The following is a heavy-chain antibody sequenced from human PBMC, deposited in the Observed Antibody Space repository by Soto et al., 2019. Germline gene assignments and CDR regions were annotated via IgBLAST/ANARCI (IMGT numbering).Heavy chain of an antibody. J-gene: IGHJ5*02. V-gene: IGHV1-18*01. CDR2: ISAYNGNT. Sequence: QVQLVQSGGEVKKPGASVKVSCKASGYTFTSYGISWVRQAPGQGLEWMGRISAYNGNTNYAQKLQGIVTMATDTSTSTDYMELRSLRADDTAVYYCARVVGALGHWFDPWGQGTLVTVSS. D-gene: IGHD1-26*01. CDR1: GYTFTSYG. CDR3: ARVVGALGHWFDP.